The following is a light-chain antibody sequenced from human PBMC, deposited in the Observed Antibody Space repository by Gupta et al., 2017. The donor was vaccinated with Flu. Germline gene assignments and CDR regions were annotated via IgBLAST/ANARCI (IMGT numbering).Light chain of an antibody. V-gene: IGLV1-40*01. Sequence: SSNIRANYDVQWYQQRSGTAPKLLIYANDKRPSGVPDRFSGSKSGTSASLAITGLQAGDEADYYCQSYDSSLSGSVFGTGTKVTVL. J-gene: IGLJ1*01. CDR2: AND. CDR3: QSYDSSLSGSV. CDR1: SSNIRANYD.